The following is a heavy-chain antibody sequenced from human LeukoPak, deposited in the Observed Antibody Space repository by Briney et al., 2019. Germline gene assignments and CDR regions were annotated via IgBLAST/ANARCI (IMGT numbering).Heavy chain of an antibody. CDR3: ARAVYSGGPPPYEYYYGMDV. CDR1: GGSISSYY. CDR2: IYYSGST. Sequence: PSETLSLTCTVSGGSISSYYWSWIRQPPGKGLEWIGYIYYSGSTNYNPSLKSRVTISVDTSKNQFSLKLSSVTAADTAVYYCARAVYSGGPPPYEYYYGMDVWGKGTTVTVSS. J-gene: IGHJ6*04. D-gene: IGHD6-19*01. V-gene: IGHV4-59*01.